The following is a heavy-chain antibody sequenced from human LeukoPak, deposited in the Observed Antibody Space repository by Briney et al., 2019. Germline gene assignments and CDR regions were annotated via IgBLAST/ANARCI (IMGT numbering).Heavy chain of an antibody. V-gene: IGHV3-21*01. D-gene: IGHD2-2*01. J-gene: IGHJ4*02. CDR3: ARVSNRYFDY. Sequence: GGSLRLSCAASGFTFSSYSMNWVRQAPGKGLEWASSISSSSSYIYYADSVKGRFTISRDNAKNSLYLQMNSLRAEDTAVYYCARVSNRYFDYWGQGTLVTVSS. CDR2: ISSSSSYI. CDR1: GFTFSSYS.